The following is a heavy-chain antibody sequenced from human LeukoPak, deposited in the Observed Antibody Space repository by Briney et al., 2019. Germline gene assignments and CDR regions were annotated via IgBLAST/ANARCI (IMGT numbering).Heavy chain of an antibody. Sequence: PGGSLRLSCAASGFTFSSYGMHWVRQAPGKGLEWVAVISYDGSNKYYADSVKGRFTISRDNAKNSLYLQLNSLRAEDTALYYCARDNPPDYWGQGTLVTVSS. V-gene: IGHV3-30*03. CDR1: GFTFSSYG. CDR3: ARDNPPDY. J-gene: IGHJ4*02. CDR2: ISYDGSNK.